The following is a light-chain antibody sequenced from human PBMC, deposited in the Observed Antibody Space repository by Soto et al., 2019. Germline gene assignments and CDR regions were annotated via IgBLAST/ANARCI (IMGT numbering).Light chain of an antibody. CDR1: SGSVSTSYY. CDR2: STN. CDR3: VLYMGSGIDVV. J-gene: IGLJ2*01. Sequence: QAVVTQEPSFSVSPGGTVTLTCGLSSGSVSTSYYPSLYQQTPGQAPRTLIYSTNTRSSGVPDRFSGSILGNKAALTITGAQADDESDYYCVLYMGSGIDVVFGGGTKLTVL. V-gene: IGLV8-61*01.